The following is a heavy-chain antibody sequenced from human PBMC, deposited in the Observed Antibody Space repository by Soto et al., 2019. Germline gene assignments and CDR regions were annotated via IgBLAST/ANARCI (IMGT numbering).Heavy chain of an antibody. V-gene: IGHV4-31*03. CDR3: ATSYGNAWYTY. CDR2: IYYSGIT. D-gene: IGHD6-13*01. CDR1: GGSISSGGYY. Sequence: SETLSLTCTVSGGSISSGGYYWSWIRQHPGKGLEWIGYIYYSGITHYNPSLKSRVTISVDTSKNQFSLKLSSVTVADTAVYYCATSYGNAWYTYWGQGTQVTVSS. J-gene: IGHJ4*02.